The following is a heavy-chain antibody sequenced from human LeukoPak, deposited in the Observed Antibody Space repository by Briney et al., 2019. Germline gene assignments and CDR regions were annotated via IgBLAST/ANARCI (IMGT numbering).Heavy chain of an antibody. Sequence: GGSLRLSCAASGFTFDDYTMHWVRQAPGKGLEWVSLISWDGGSTYYADSVKGRFTISRDNSKNSLYLQMNSLRTEDTALYYCAKDSPYMRQPISTHPTYYYYMDVWGKGTTVTVSS. D-gene: IGHD2-2*01. J-gene: IGHJ6*03. CDR2: ISWDGGST. CDR1: GFTFDDYT. V-gene: IGHV3-43*01. CDR3: AKDSPYMRQPISTHPTYYYYMDV.